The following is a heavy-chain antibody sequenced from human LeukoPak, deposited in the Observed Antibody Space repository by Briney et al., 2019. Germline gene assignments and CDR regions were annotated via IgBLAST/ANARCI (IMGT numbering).Heavy chain of an antibody. CDR2: INHSGST. CDR3: ARGGRSGSYYMY. CDR1: GGSLSGYY. D-gene: IGHD1-26*01. V-gene: IGHV4-34*01. J-gene: IGHJ4*02. Sequence: PSETLSLTCAVYGGSLSGYYWSWIRQPPGKGLEWIGEINHSGSTNYNPSLKSRVTISVDTPKNQFSLKLNSVTAADTAVYYCARGGRSGSYYMYWGQGTLVTVSS.